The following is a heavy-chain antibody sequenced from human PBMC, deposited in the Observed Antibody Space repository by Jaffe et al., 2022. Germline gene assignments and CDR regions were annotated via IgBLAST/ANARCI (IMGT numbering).Heavy chain of an antibody. CDR2: INAGNGNT. D-gene: IGHD3-16*02. J-gene: IGHJ4*02. V-gene: IGHV1-3*01. Sequence: QVQLVQSGAEVKKPGASVKVSCKASGYTFTSYAMHWVRQAPGQRLEWMGWINAGNGNTKYSQKFQGRVTITRDTSASTAYMELSSLRSEDTAVYYCARDPGIVHPQYYFDYWGQGTLVTVSS. CDR3: ARDPGIVHPQYYFDY. CDR1: GYTFTSYA.